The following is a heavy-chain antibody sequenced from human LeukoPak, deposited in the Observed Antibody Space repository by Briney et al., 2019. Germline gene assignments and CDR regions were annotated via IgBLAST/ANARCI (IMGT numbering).Heavy chain of an antibody. CDR3: ARSDGSGSYETG. V-gene: IGHV3-7*03. CDR1: GFTFSSYW. CDR2: INQDGSEK. D-gene: IGHD3-10*01. Sequence: CXXSGFTFSSYWMSWVRQAPGKGLEWVANINQDGSEKYYVDSVKGRFTISRDNAKNSLYLQMNSLRAEDTAVYYCARSDGSGSYETGWGQGTLVTVSS. J-gene: IGHJ4*02.